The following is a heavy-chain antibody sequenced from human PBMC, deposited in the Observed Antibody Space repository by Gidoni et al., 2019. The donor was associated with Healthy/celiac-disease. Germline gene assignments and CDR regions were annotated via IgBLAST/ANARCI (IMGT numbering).Heavy chain of an antibody. D-gene: IGHD1-26*01. CDR2: IYWNDDK. J-gene: IGHJ3*02. CDR3: AHRTSIVGAHAFDI. CDR1: GFSLSTSGVG. V-gene: IGHV2-5*01. Sequence: QITLKESGPTLVKPTQTLTLTCTFSGFSLSTSGVGVGWIRQPPGKALEWLALIYWNDDKRYSPSLKSRLTITKDTSKNQVVLTMTNMDPVDTATYYCAHRTSIVGAHAFDIWGQGTMVTVSS.